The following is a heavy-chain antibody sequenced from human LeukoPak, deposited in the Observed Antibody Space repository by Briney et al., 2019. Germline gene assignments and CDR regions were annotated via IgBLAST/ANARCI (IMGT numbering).Heavy chain of an antibody. Sequence: PGGSLRLSCAASGFTFSSYSMNWVRQAPGKGLEWVSAISGSGGSTYYADSVKGRFTISRDNSKNTLYLQMNSLRAEDTAVYYCAKKGCGGDCYWVGWYFDLWGRGTLVTVSS. J-gene: IGHJ2*01. V-gene: IGHV3-23*01. CDR3: AKKGCGGDCYWVGWYFDL. CDR2: ISGSGGST. D-gene: IGHD2-21*02. CDR1: GFTFSSYS.